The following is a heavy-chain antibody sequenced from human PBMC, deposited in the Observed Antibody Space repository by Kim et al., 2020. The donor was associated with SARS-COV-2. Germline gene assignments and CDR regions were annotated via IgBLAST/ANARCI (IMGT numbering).Heavy chain of an antibody. V-gene: IGHV3-73*01. Sequence: GGSLRLSCAASGFTFSGSAMHWVRQASGKGLEWVGRIRSKANSYATAYAASVKGRFTISRDDSKNTAYLQMNSLKTEDTAVYYCTIFRIAAAGYYFDYWGQGTLVTVSS. D-gene: IGHD6-13*01. J-gene: IGHJ4*02. CDR1: GFTFSGSA. CDR3: TIFRIAAAGYYFDY. CDR2: IRSKANSYAT.